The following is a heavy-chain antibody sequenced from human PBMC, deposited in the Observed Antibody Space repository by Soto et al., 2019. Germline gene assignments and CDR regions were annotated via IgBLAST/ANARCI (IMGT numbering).Heavy chain of an antibody. Sequence: GASVKVSCKASGGTFSSYTISWVRQAPGQGLEWMGRIIPILGIANYAQKFQGRVTITADKAPSTAYMELSSLRSEDPAVYYCARDSWSHDYYDNGMYGWRQGTTVPVS. V-gene: IGHV1-69*04. CDR3: ARDSWSHDYYDNGMYG. CDR1: GGTFSSYT. J-gene: IGHJ6*02. CDR2: IIPILGIA.